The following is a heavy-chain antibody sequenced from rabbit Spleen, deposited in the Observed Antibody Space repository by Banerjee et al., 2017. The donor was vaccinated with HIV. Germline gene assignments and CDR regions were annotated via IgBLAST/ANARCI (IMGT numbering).Heavy chain of an antibody. J-gene: IGHJ4*01. CDR2: IRAGSSGST. Sequence: QSLEESGGDLVKPGASLTLTCTASGFSFSLNYMCWVRQAPGKGLEWIACIRAGSSGSTYYANWAKGRFTISKTSSTTVTLQLNSLTVADTATYFCVREVAAKLNLWGPGTLVTVS. V-gene: IGHV1S40*01. CDR3: VREVAAKLNL. CDR1: GFSFSLNY. D-gene: IGHD4-1*01.